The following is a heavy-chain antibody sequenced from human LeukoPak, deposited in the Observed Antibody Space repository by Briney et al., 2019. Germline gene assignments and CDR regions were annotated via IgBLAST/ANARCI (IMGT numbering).Heavy chain of an antibody. V-gene: IGHV1-69*13. Sequence: SVKVSCKASGGTFSSYAISWVRQAPGQGLEWMGGIIPIFGTANYAQKFQGRVTITADESTSTAYMELSSLRSEDTAVYYCARTYCSSTSCYPNNWFDPWGQGTLVTVSS. CDR2: IIPIFGTA. J-gene: IGHJ5*02. CDR3: ARTYCSSTSCYPNNWFDP. CDR1: GGTFSSYA. D-gene: IGHD2-2*01.